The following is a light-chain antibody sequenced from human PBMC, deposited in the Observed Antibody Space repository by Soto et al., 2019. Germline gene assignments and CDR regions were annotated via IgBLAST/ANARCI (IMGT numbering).Light chain of an antibody. J-gene: IGKJ1*01. Sequence: EIMLTQSPGTLSLSPGERATLSCRASQSVSSSFLAWYQQKPGQAPRLLIYGASIRATGIPDRFSGSGSGTYSSLTISRLEPEDFAMYLCQHYGTSLWTFGQGTKVEIK. CDR2: GAS. V-gene: IGKV3-20*01. CDR1: QSVSSSF. CDR3: QHYGTSLWT.